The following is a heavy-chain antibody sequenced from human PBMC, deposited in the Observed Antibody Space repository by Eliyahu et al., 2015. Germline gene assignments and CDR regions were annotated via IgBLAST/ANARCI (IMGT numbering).Heavy chain of an antibody. Sequence: EVQLVQSGAEVKKPGESLRISCKGSGYSFTSYWISWVRQXPGKGLEWMGRIDPSDSYTNYSPSFQGHVTISADKSISTAYLQWGSLKASDTAMYYCARIVPGRGYNYGYPDYWGQGTLVTVSS. CDR1: GYSFTSYW. CDR2: IDPSDSYT. D-gene: IGHD5-18*01. V-gene: IGHV5-10-1*03. J-gene: IGHJ4*02. CDR3: ARIVPGRGYNYGYPDY.